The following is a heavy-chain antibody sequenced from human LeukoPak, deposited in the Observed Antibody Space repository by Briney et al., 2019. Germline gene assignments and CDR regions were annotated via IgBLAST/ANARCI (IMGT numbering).Heavy chain of an antibody. Sequence: PSETLSLTCTVSGGSISSYNSYWGWIRQPPGKGLEWIGSMYYSGSTYYNPSLKSRVTISVDRSKNQFSLKLSSVTAADTAVYYCAREKVDYYDSSGPGRFDPWGQGTLVTVSS. J-gene: IGHJ5*02. V-gene: IGHV4-39*07. CDR2: MYYSGST. D-gene: IGHD3-22*01. CDR1: GGSISSYNSY. CDR3: AREKVDYYDSSGPGRFDP.